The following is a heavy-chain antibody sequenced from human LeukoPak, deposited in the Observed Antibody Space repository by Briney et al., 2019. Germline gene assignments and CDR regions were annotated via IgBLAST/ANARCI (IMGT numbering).Heavy chain of an antibody. D-gene: IGHD1-7*01. CDR1: GGTFSSYA. J-gene: IGHJ4*02. Sequence: GASVKVSCKASGGTFSSYAISWVRQAPGQGLEWMGGIIPIFGTANYAQKFQGRVTITADESTSTAYMELSSLRSEDTAVYYCAKDPGTTKSPLFDYWGQGTLVTVSS. CDR3: AKDPGTTKSPLFDY. CDR2: IIPIFGTA. V-gene: IGHV1-69*01.